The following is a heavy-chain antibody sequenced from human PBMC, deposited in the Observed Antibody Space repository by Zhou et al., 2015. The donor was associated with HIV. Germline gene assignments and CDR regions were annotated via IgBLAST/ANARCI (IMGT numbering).Heavy chain of an antibody. D-gene: IGHD2-15*01. Sequence: QEQLVQSGAEVKKPGSSVKVSCKASGGTFNNYGFSWVRQAPGQGLEWMGWISTYNSNTHYPQKVQRRVTMTTDTSTNTAYMELRNLRSDDTAVYYCARGGCSGGSCHTGYAFDMWGQGTVVTVSS. CDR3: ARGGCSGGSCHTGYAFDM. J-gene: IGHJ3*02. V-gene: IGHV1-18*01. CDR1: GGTFNNYG. CDR2: ISTYNSNT.